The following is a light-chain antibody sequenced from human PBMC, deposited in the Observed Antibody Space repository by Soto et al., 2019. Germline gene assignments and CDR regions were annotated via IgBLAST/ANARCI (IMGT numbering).Light chain of an antibody. Sequence: EIVMTQSPATLSVSPGERATLSCRASQSVSSNLAWYQQKPGQAPRLLIYGASTRATGIPARFSGSGSGTEFTLTISSLQSEDFALYYCQQYNNWPPYTFGQGTKL. CDR1: QSVSSN. CDR2: GAS. CDR3: QQYNNWPPYT. J-gene: IGKJ2*01. V-gene: IGKV3-15*01.